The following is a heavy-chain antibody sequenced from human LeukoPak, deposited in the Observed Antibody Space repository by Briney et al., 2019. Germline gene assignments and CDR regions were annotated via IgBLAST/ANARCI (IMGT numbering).Heavy chain of an antibody. V-gene: IGHV1-69*06. D-gene: IGHD4-17*01. J-gene: IGHJ3*02. CDR1: GGTFSSYA. CDR3: ALSLYGDYLYAFDI. CDR2: IIPIFGTA. Sequence: SVKVSCKASGGTFSSYAISWVRQAPGQGLEWMGGIIPIFGTANYAQKFQGRVTITADKSTSTAYMELSSLRSEDTAVYYCALSLYGDYLYAFDIWGQGTMVTVSS.